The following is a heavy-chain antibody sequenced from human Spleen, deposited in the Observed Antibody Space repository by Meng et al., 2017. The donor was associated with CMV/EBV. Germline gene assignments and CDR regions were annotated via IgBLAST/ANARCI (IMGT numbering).Heavy chain of an antibody. CDR3: AKNQPGANAFDF. CDR2: ISVSGDAT. Sequence: GGSLRLSCAASGFTFSSYAMSWVRQAPGKGLEWVSGISVSGDATYYADSVKGRFTISRDNSKNTLYLQMNSLRAEDSAVYYCAKNQPGANAFDFWGQGTMVTVSS. CDR1: GFTFSSYA. J-gene: IGHJ3*01. V-gene: IGHV3-23*01. D-gene: IGHD4/OR15-4a*01.